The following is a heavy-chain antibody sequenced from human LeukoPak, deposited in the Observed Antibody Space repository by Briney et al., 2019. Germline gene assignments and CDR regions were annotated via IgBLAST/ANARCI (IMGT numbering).Heavy chain of an antibody. CDR1: GFTFSTYA. Sequence: GGSLRLSCAASGFTFSTYAMSWVRQAPGEGLEWVSSISGSGDATYYADSVKGRFTISRDNSKNTLYLQMNSLRVEDTAIYYCAKDIMVRGLVDNWGQGTLVTVSS. CDR3: AKDIMVRGLVDN. V-gene: IGHV3-23*01. J-gene: IGHJ4*02. D-gene: IGHD3-10*01. CDR2: ISGSGDAT.